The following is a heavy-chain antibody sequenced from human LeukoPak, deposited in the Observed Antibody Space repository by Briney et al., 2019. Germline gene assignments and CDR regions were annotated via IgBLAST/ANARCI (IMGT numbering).Heavy chain of an antibody. Sequence: PGRSLRLSCAASGFTFSSYAMHWVRQAPGKGLEWVAVISYDGSNKYYADSVKGRFTISRDNSKNTLYLQMNSLRAEDTAVYYCAKGRAAAAYSNYFDYWGQGTLVTVSS. CDR1: GFTFSSYA. V-gene: IGHV3-30-3*01. CDR2: ISYDGSNK. J-gene: IGHJ4*02. CDR3: AKGRAAAAYSNYFDY. D-gene: IGHD6-13*01.